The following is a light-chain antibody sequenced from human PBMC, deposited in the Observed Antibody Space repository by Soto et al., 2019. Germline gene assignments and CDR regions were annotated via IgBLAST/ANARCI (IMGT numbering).Light chain of an antibody. CDR1: HRVSSY. Sequence: EIVMTQSPATLSVSPGERATLSCRASHRVSSYLAWYQQKPGQAPRLLIYATSTRATGIPARFSGSGCGTEFTLTIRSLQSEDAAVYYCQQYYSTHWTLGQGTKVDIK. CDR2: ATS. V-gene: IGKV3-15*01. CDR3: QQYYSTHWT. J-gene: IGKJ1*01.